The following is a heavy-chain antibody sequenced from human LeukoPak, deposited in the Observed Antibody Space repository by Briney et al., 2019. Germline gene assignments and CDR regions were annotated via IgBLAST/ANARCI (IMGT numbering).Heavy chain of an antibody. CDR1: GFTFDDYA. J-gene: IGHJ4*02. CDR3: AKGSRESSGWCLDY. CDR2: ISWNSGSI. V-gene: IGHV3-9*01. D-gene: IGHD6-19*01. Sequence: GGSLRLSCAASGFTFDDYAMHWVRQAPGKGLEWVSGISWNSGSIGYADSVKGRFTISRDNAKNSLYLQMNSLRAEDTALYYCAKGSRESSGWCLDYWGQGTLVTVSS.